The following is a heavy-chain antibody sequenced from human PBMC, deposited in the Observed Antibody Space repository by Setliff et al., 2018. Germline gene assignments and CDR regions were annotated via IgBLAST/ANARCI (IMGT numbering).Heavy chain of an antibody. D-gene: IGHD5-12*01. J-gene: IGHJ4*02. V-gene: IGHV3-48*03. CDR1: GFTFRSYE. CDR2: ITTSGSTI. Sequence: GGSLRLSCAASGFTFRSYEMNWVRQAPGKGLEWISYITTSGSTIYYADSVKGRFTISRDNSKNTLYLQMNSLRAEDTALYFCAKQKNTGYGQPVDSWGQGVQVTV. CDR3: AKQKNTGYGQPVDS.